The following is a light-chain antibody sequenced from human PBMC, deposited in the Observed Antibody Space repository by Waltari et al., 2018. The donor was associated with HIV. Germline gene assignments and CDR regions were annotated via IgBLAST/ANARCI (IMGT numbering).Light chain of an antibody. CDR2: LGS. J-gene: IGKJ1*01. Sequence: IVMSQSPLSLPVTPGEPASIPCRSSQSLIHSNENNYLYWDVQRPGQSPQLLIYLGSGRASGVPDRFSASGSGTDFTLKISRVESEDIGVYYCMPALRTPSTFGQGTKVEMK. V-gene: IGKV2-28*01. CDR3: MPALRTPST. CDR1: QSLIHSNENNY.